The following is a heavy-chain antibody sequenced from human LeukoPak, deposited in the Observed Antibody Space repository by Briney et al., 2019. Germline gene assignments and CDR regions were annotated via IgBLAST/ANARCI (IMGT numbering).Heavy chain of an antibody. Sequence: GGSLRLSCAASGFTFSSYAMSWVRQAPGKGLEWVSAISGSGGSTYYADSVKGRFTISRDNSKNTLYLQMNSLRAEDTAVYYCAKVDRLPGYSSGWDPYYYMDVWGKGTTVTVSS. CDR2: ISGSGGST. D-gene: IGHD6-19*01. J-gene: IGHJ6*03. CDR3: AKVDRLPGYSSGWDPYYYMDV. CDR1: GFTFSSYA. V-gene: IGHV3-23*01.